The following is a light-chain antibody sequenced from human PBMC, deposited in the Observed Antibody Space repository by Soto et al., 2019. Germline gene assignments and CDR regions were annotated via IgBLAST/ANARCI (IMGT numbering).Light chain of an antibody. CDR2: HAS. V-gene: IGKV3-20*01. J-gene: IGKJ5*01. Sequence: GLTQSPGTLFLSPGKKATPSCWASQSVGNNYLAWYQQKPGQAPRLLIYHASSRATGIPDRFSGSGSGTDFTLTISRLEPEDFAVYYCQQYGWSPPITFGQGTRLEIK. CDR3: QQYGWSPPIT. CDR1: QSVGNNY.